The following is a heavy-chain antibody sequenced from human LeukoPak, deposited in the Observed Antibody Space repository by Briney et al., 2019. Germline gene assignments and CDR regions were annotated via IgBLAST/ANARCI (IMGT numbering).Heavy chain of an antibody. J-gene: IGHJ4*02. CDR3: ARALDSSSSRYQAFEY. CDR2: IKQDGSEK. D-gene: IGHD2-2*01. Sequence: GGSLRLSCAASGFTFSSYWVSWVRQAPGKGLEWVANIKQDGSEKYYVDSVKGRFTISRDNAKNSLYLQMNSLRAEDTAVYYCARALDSSSSRYQAFEYWGQGTLVTVSS. V-gene: IGHV3-7*01. CDR1: GFTFSSYW.